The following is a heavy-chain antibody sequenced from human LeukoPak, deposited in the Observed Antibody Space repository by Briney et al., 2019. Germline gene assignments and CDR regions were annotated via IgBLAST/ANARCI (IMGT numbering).Heavy chain of an antibody. CDR1: GFTFSSYT. V-gene: IGHV3-21*01. D-gene: IGHD3-10*01. CDR3: ARDPGRYYGSGSYFYYMDV. Sequence: PGGSLRLSCAASGFTFSSYTMNWLRQAPGKGLEWVSSISSSGSYIYYTDSVKGRFTISRDNAKNSLYLQMNSLRAEDTAVYYCARDPGRYYGSGSYFYYMDVWGKGTTVTVSS. CDR2: ISSSGSYI. J-gene: IGHJ6*03.